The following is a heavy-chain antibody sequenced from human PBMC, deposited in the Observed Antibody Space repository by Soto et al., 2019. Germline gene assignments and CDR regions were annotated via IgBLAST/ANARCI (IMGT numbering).Heavy chain of an antibody. V-gene: IGHV4-34*01. CDR1: GGSFSGYY. J-gene: IGHJ5*02. CDR3: VTPNWSHHYFDP. CDR2: INHSGSP. D-gene: IGHD1-1*01. Sequence: SSETLSLTXAVYGGSFSGYYWSGLRQPPGKGLEWIGEINHSGSPNYNPSLKSRVTISVDTSKNQFSLKMTSVTAADTAVYYCVTPNWSHHYFDPWGQGTLVTVSS.